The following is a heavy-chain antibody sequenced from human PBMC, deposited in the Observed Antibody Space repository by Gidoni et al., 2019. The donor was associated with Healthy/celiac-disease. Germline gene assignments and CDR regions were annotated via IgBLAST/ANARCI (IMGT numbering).Heavy chain of an antibody. CDR3: TTAARRNYCSSTSCYTDHFDY. CDR2: IKSKTDGGTT. V-gene: IGHV3-15*01. J-gene: IGHJ4*02. Sequence: EVQLVESGGGLVKPGGSLRLSCAASGFTFSNAWMSWVRQAPGQGLEWVGRIKSKTDGGTTDYAAPVKGRFTISRDDSKNTLYLQMNSLKTEDTAVYYCTTAARRNYCSSTSCYTDHFDYWGQGTLVTVSS. D-gene: IGHD2-2*02. CDR1: GFTFSNAW.